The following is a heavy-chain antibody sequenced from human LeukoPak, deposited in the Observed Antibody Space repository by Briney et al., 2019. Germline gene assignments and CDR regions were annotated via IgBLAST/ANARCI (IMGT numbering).Heavy chain of an antibody. D-gene: IGHD2-2*01. CDR1: GYTFTGYY. CDR3: ARGPTREVAVPAAMFRRGTWFDP. Sequence: ASVKVSCKASGYTFTGYYMHWVRQAPGQGLEWMGWINPNSGGTNYAQKFQGRVTMTRDTSISTAYMELSRLRSDDTAVYYCARGPTREVAVPAAMFRRGTWFDPWGQGTLVTVSS. CDR2: INPNSGGT. J-gene: IGHJ5*02. V-gene: IGHV1-2*02.